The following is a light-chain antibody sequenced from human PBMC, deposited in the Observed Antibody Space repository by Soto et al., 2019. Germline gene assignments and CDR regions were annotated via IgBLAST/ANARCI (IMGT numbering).Light chain of an antibody. V-gene: IGLV2-14*01. CDR3: SSYTTSSTRV. CDR2: EGT. Sequence: QSALTQPASVSGSPGQSITLSCTGTNSDIGGFDYVSWYQQHPGKAPKLIIFEGTKRPSGVSNRFSGSMSGNTASLTISGLRAEDEADYYCSSYTTSSTRVFGTGTKLTVL. J-gene: IGLJ1*01. CDR1: NSDIGGFDY.